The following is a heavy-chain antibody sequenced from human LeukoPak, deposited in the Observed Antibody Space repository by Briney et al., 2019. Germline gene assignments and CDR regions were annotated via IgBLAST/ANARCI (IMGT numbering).Heavy chain of an antibody. Sequence: PSETLSLTCTVSGASFSDTTYYWAWIRHPPGKGLGWIGSIYFSETKYNPSLKSRITISGDTSKNQFSMKLSSVTAADTAVYYCASPSKLVISRGGFDIWGQGTMVTVSA. CDR1: GASFSDTTYY. D-gene: IGHD3-22*01. J-gene: IGHJ3*02. CDR3: ASPSKLVISRGGFDI. CDR2: IYFSET. V-gene: IGHV4-39*01.